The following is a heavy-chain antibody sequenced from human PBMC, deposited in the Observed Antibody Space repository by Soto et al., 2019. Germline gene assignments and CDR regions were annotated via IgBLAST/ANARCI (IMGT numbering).Heavy chain of an antibody. V-gene: IGHV1-8*01. CDR2: MNPNSGNT. Sequence: ASVKVSCKASGYTFTSYDINWVRQATGQGLEWMGWMNPNSGNTGYAQKFQGRVTMTRNTSISTAYMELSSLRSEDTAVYYCARGLDRQLNPKYYYYYYYYMDVWGKGTTVTVSS. CDR3: ARGLDRQLNPKYYYYYYYYMDV. D-gene: IGHD3-10*01. CDR1: GYTFTSYD. J-gene: IGHJ6*03.